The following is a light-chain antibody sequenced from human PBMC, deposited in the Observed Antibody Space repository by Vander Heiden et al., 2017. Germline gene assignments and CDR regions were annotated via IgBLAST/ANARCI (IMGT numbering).Light chain of an antibody. CDR2: RDD. CDR1: RSDIGSKS. Sequence: QSVLTQPPSASATPGQRVTISCSGSRSDIGSKSVDWYQQCPGTAPKLLIYRDDQRPSGVPGRFSGSKSGSSASLAISGLQSEDEAEYYCATWDDSLNDWVFGGGTKLTVL. CDR3: ATWDDSLNDWV. V-gene: IGLV1-44*01. J-gene: IGLJ3*02.